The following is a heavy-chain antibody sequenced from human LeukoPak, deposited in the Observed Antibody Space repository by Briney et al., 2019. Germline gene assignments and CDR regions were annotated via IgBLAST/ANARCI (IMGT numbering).Heavy chain of an antibody. V-gene: IGHV3-21*01. CDR3: ARVRSGWYEDY. D-gene: IGHD6-19*01. J-gene: IGHJ4*02. CDR1: GFTFSTYS. CDR2: ISSSNSYI. Sequence: GGSLRLSCAASGFTFSTYSMNWVRQAPGKGLEWVSYISSSNSYIYYADSVKGRFTISRDNAKNSLYLQMNSLRAEDTAVYYCARVRSGWYEDYWGQGTLVTVSS.